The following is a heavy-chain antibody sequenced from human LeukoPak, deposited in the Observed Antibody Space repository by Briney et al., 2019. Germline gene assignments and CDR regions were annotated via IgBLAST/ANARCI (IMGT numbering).Heavy chain of an antibody. D-gene: IGHD2-15*01. J-gene: IGHJ4*02. CDR3: ASLLGGGSWYALFDY. V-gene: IGHV4-31*03. CDR1: GGSISSGGYY. CDR2: IYYSGST. Sequence: SETLSLTCTVSGGSISSGGYYWSRIRQHPGKGLEWIGYIYYSGSTYYNPSLKSRVTVSVDTSKNQFSLKLSSVTAADTAVYYCASLLGGGSWYALFDYWGQGTLVTVSS.